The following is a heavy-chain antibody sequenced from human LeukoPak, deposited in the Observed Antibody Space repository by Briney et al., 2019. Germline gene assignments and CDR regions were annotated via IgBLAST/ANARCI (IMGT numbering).Heavy chain of an antibody. CDR1: GYRFTSYW. J-gene: IGHJ3*02. D-gene: IGHD6-19*01. CDR3: ARQHPEYGSGDDAFDI. V-gene: IGHV5-51*01. Sequence: GESLKISCKGSGYRFTSYWIGWVRQMPGKGLEWMGIIYPGDSDTGYSPSFQGQVTISADKSISTAYLQWSSLKASDTAMYYCARQHPEYGSGDDAFDIWGQGTMVTVSS. CDR2: IYPGDSDT.